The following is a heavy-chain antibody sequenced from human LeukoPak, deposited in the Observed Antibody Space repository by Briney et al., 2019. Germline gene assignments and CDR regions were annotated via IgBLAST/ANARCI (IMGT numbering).Heavy chain of an antibody. D-gene: IGHD6-6*01. CDR2: IRYDGSNK. J-gene: IGHJ6*03. CDR3: ARGLLVYYYYMDV. V-gene: IGHV3-30*02. Sequence: PGGSLRLSCAASGFTFSSYGMHWVRQAPGKGLEWVAFIRYDGSNKYYADSVKGRFTISRDNSKNTLYLQMNSLRAEDTAVYYCARGLLVYYYYMDVWGKGTTVTVSS. CDR1: GFTFSSYG.